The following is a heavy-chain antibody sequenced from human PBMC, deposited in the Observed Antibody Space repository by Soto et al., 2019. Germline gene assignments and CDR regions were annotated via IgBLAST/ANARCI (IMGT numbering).Heavy chain of an antibody. V-gene: IGHV3-13*01. CDR2: IGTAGET. CDR3: ARGLDGGAATARYFDL. J-gene: IGHJ2*01. D-gene: IGHD2-15*01. CDR1: GFTFSSYD. Sequence: GGSLRLSCAASGFTFSSYDMHWVRQATGKGLEWVSAIGTAGETYYPGSVKGGLTISSENAKNSLYLQMNSLGTGDTAVYYCARGLDGGAATARYFDLWGRGTLVTVSS.